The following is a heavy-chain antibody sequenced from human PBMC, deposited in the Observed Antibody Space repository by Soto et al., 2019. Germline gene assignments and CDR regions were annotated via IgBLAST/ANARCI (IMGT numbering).Heavy chain of an antibody. J-gene: IGHJ4*02. V-gene: IGHV1-18*01. CDR1: GYTFTSYG. Sequence: ASVKVSCKASGYTFTSYGISWVRQAPGQGLEWMGWISAYNGNTNYAQKLQGRVTMTTDTSTXXXXXXXXXLRSDDTAVYYCARAVRELPPGYWGQGTLVTVSS. CDR3: ARAVRELPPGY. D-gene: IGHD1-26*01. CDR2: ISAYNGNT.